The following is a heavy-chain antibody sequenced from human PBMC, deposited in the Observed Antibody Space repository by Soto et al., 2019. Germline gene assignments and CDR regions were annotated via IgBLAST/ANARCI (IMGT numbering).Heavy chain of an antibody. CDR2: IYYSGST. CDR3: ARGDFSSSWTNYYYYYGMDV. CDR1: GGSISSYY. J-gene: IGHJ6*02. D-gene: IGHD6-13*01. Sequence: PSETLSLTCTVSGGSISSYYWSWIRQPPGKGLEWIGYIYYSGSTNYNPSLKSRVTISVDTSKNQFSLKLSSVTAADTAVYYCARGDFSSSWTNYYYYYGMDVWGQGTLVTVSS. V-gene: IGHV4-59*01.